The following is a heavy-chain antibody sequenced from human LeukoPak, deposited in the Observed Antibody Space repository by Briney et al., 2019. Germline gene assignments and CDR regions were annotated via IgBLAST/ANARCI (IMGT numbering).Heavy chain of an antibody. D-gene: IGHD3-22*01. CDR3: ARDPAYYYDSSGYPDY. V-gene: IGHV3-33*08. Sequence: GGSLRLSCAASGFTFSSYAMSWVRQAPGKGLEWVAVIWYDGSNKYYADSVKGRFTISRDNSKNTLYLQMNSLRAEDTAVYYCARDPAYYYDSSGYPDYWGQGTLVTVSS. J-gene: IGHJ4*02. CDR2: IWYDGSNK. CDR1: GFTFSSYA.